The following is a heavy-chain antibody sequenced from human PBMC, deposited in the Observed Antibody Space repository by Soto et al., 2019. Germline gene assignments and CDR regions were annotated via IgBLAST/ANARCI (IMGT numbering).Heavy chain of an antibody. V-gene: IGHV1-46*01. Sequence: ASVKVSCKASGYTFTSYYMHWVRQAPGQGLEWMGIINPSGGSTSYAQKFQGRVTMTRDTSTSTVYMELSSLRSEDTTVYYCARDRGVAAASYYGMDVWGQGTTVTVSS. CDR1: GYTFTSYY. CDR3: ARDRGVAAASYYGMDV. CDR2: INPSGGST. J-gene: IGHJ6*02. D-gene: IGHD6-13*01.